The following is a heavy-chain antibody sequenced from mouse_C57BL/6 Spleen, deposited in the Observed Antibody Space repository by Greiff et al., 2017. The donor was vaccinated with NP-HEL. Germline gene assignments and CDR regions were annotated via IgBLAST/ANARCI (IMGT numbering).Heavy chain of an antibody. V-gene: IGHV1-15*01. D-gene: IGHD3-2*02. CDR3: TRGTAQALDY. CDR1: GYTFTDYE. J-gene: IGHJ2*01. CDR2: IDPETGGT. Sequence: QVQLQQSGAELVRPGASVTLSCKASGYTFTDYEMHWVKQTPVHGLEWIGAIDPETGGTAYNQKFKGKAILTADKSSSTAYMELRSLTSEDSAVYYCTRGTAQALDYWGKGTTLTVSS.